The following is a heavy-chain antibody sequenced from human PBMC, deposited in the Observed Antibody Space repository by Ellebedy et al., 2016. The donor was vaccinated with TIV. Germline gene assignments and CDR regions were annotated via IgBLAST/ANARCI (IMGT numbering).Heavy chain of an antibody. CDR2: ISFDGSKK. CDR3: AREVAGYFDY. J-gene: IGHJ4*02. D-gene: IGHD6-19*01. CDR1: GFAFSSHT. V-gene: IGHV3-30-3*01. Sequence: GESLKISYAASGFAFSSHTMYWVRQAPGKGLEWVALISFDGSKKYYADSVQGRFSISRDNSNNTMSIQMNSLSPEDTAVYFCAREVAGYFDYWGQGTLVAVSS.